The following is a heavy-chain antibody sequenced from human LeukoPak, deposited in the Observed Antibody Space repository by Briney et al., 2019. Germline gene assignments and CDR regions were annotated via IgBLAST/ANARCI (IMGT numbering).Heavy chain of an antibody. CDR3: ARVESWSGIAAALDY. V-gene: IGHV3-23*01. Sequence: GGSLRLSCVVSGFDFGSYVMTWVRQAPGKGLEWVSVISGSGGGTYYADSVKGRFTISRDNSKNTLYLQMNSLRAEDTAVYYCARVESWSGIAAALDYWGQGTLVTVSS. CDR2: ISGSGGGT. J-gene: IGHJ4*02. D-gene: IGHD6-13*01. CDR1: GFDFGSYV.